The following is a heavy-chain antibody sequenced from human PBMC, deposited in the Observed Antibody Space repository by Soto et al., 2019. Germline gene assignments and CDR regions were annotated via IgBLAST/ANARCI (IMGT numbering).Heavy chain of an antibody. J-gene: IGHJ4*02. V-gene: IGHV4-4*02. CDR3: TRDGDYGYSLAY. CDR1: GAFISKGKW. Sequence: QVQLQESGPGLVKPSETLTLTCAVSGAFISKGKWWSWVRQPPGKGLEWIGDISHGMSPNYNPSLRSRFTIEVDKSKNQFSLTFSVTAADTAMYYCTRDGDYGYSLAYWGQGTLVTVSS. CDR2: ISHGMSP. D-gene: IGHD2-21*01.